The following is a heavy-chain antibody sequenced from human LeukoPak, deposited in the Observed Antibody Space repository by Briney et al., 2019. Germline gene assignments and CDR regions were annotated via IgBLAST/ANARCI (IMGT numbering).Heavy chain of an antibody. V-gene: IGHV4-38-2*02. CDR1: GYSISSGYY. Sequence: SETLSLTCTVSGYSISSGYYWGWIRQPPGKGLEWIGSIYHSESTYYNPSLKSRVTISVDTSKNQFSLKLSSVTAADTAVYYCARGVGATTWASWGQGTLVTVSS. J-gene: IGHJ5*02. D-gene: IGHD1-26*01. CDR2: IYHSEST. CDR3: ARGVGATTWAS.